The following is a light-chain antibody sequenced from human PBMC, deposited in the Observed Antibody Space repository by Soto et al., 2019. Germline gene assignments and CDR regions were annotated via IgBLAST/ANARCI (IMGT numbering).Light chain of an antibody. CDR2: AAS. CDR3: QQTYIAPRT. J-gene: IGKJ1*01. V-gene: IGKV1-39*01. Sequence: DSHRTQSPSTLSASLGDRVTITFLASQSISSWLAWYQQKPGKAPNVLIYAASSLQGGVPSRFSGSGSGTDFTLTISSLQPEDFGTYYCQQTYIAPRTFGQGTKVDI. CDR1: QSISSW.